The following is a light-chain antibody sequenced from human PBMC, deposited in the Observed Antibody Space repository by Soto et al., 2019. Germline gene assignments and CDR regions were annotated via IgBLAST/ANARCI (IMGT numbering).Light chain of an antibody. CDR2: GAS. V-gene: IGKV1-39*01. Sequence: DIQMTQSPSSLSASVGDRVTITFLASRSISNYLNWYQQKTGKAPQVLIYGASSLQSGVPSRFSASGSGTDFTLTINSLQPEDFATYYCQQSFNTPVTFGQGTRLEIK. CDR3: QQSFNTPVT. CDR1: RSISNY. J-gene: IGKJ5*01.